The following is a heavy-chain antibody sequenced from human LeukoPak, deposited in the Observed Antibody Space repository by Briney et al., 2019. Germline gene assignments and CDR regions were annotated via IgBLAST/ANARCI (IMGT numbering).Heavy chain of an antibody. CDR2: IYYSGST. V-gene: IGHV4-39*01. D-gene: IGHD2-2*02. Sequence: SETLSLTCTVSGGSISRSSYYWGWIRQPPGKGLEWIGSIYYSGSTYYNPSLKSRVTISVDTSKNQFSLKLSSVTAADTAVYYCARVLYCSSTSCYSPLSMGTTNWFDRWGQGTLVTVSS. J-gene: IGHJ5*02. CDR3: ARVLYCSSTSCYSPLSMGTTNWFDR. CDR1: GGSISRSSYY.